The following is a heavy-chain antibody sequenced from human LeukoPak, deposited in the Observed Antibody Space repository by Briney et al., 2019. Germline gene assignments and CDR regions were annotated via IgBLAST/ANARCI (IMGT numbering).Heavy chain of an antibody. J-gene: IGHJ6*02. CDR2: ISAYNGNT. Sequence: ASVKVSCKASGYTFTSYGISWVRQAPGQWLEWMGWISAYNGNTNYAQKLQGRVTMTTDTSTSTAYMELRSLRSDDTAVYYCARGTYYDFWSDTNYYGMDVWGQGTTVTVSS. V-gene: IGHV1-18*01. CDR1: GYTFTSYG. D-gene: IGHD3-3*01. CDR3: ARGTYYDFWSDTNYYGMDV.